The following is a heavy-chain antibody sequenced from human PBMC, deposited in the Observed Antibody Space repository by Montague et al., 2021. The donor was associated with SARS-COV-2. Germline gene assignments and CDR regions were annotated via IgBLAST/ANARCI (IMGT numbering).Heavy chain of an antibody. D-gene: IGHD3-22*01. CDR3: ATGRVDTTMILVVFTGAAHYFDS. CDR1: GASISSRSYY. CDR2: KYYSGST. V-gene: IGHV4-39*01. Sequence: SETLSLTCTVSGASISSRSYYWGWIRQPPGKGLEWIGFKYYSGSTYYNPTLKSRVTISVDTSKNQFSLKLSSVTAADTAVYYCATGRVDTTMILVVFTGAAHYFDSWGQGTLVSVSS. J-gene: IGHJ4*02.